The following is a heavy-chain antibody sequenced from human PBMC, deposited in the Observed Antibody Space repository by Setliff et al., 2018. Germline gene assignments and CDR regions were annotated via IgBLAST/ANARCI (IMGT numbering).Heavy chain of an antibody. D-gene: IGHD5-18*01. CDR2: IYYSGST. J-gene: IGHJ4*02. CDR1: GGSISSSSYY. CDR3: ARGTWIQLSALALFDY. V-gene: IGHV4-39*07. Sequence: SSETLSLTCTVSGGSISSSSYYWGWIRQPPGKGLEWIGSIYYSGSTYYNPSLKSRVTISVDTSKNQFSLKLSSVTAADTAVYYCARGTWIQLSALALFDYWGQGTLVTVSS.